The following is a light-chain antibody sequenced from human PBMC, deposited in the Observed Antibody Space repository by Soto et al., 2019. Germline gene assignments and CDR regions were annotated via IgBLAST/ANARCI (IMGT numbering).Light chain of an antibody. CDR3: QQGFT. J-gene: IGKJ5*01. Sequence: DIQMTQSPSTLSAFVGDRVTITCRASQSISNWLAWYQQKPGKAPKLLIYDASSLQSGVPSRFSGSGSGTEFALTISSLQPDDFATYYCQQGFTFGQGTRLEIK. V-gene: IGKV1-5*01. CDR1: QSISNW. CDR2: DAS.